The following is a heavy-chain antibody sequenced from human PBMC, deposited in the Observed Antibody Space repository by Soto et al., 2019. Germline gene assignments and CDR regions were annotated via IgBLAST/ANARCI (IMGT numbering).Heavy chain of an antibody. Sequence: EVQLVESGGGLVQPGGSLKLSCAASGFTFSGSAMHWVRQASGKGLEWVGRIRSKANSYATAYAASVKGRFTISRDDSKNTAYLQMNSLKTEDTAVYYCTRQIVVVSVLSRYYYGMDVWGQGTTVTVSS. CDR2: IRSKANSYAT. V-gene: IGHV3-73*01. CDR1: GFTFSGSA. J-gene: IGHJ6*02. CDR3: TRQIVVVSVLSRYYYGMDV. D-gene: IGHD3-22*01.